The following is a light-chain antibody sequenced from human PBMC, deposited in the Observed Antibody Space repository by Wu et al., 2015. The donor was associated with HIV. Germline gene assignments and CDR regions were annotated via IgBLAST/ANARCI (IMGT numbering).Light chain of an antibody. V-gene: IGKV3-11*01. J-gene: IGKJ5*01. CDR1: QSVDNY. CDR3: QQRKNWPLT. CDR2: AAS. Sequence: EIVLTQSPATLSLSPGERATLSCRASQSVDNYLAWYQQKPGQAPRLLIYAASKRATGIPARFSGSGSGTDFTLTISNLEPEDFAVYYCQQRKNWPLTFGQGTRLEIK.